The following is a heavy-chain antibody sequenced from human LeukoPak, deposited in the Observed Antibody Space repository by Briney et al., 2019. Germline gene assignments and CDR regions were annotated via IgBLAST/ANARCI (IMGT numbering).Heavy chain of an antibody. J-gene: IGHJ4*02. CDR2: ISSSGSTI. Sequence: GGSLRLSCAASGFTFSSYEMNWVRQAPGKGLEWVSYISSSGSTIYYADSVKGRFTISRDNAKNSLYLQMNSLRAEDTAVYYCARGIGAYGSGSYRPFDYWGQGTLVTVSS. V-gene: IGHV3-48*03. CDR3: ARGIGAYGSGSYRPFDY. D-gene: IGHD3-10*01. CDR1: GFTFSSYE.